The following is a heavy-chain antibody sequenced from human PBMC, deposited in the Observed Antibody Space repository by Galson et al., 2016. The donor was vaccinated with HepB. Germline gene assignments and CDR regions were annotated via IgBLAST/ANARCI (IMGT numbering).Heavy chain of an antibody. CDR2: ISGSGGTT. V-gene: IGHV3-23*01. CDR3: AKEGGYYEDEYFHH. Sequence: SLRLSCAASGFTYISYTMSWVRQAPGKGLEWVAGISGSGGTTYYADSVKGRFTISRDNSKDTLYLQMNSLRAEDTAIYYCAKEGGYYEDEYFHHWGQGTLVTVSS. D-gene: IGHD3-3*01. CDR1: GFTYISYT. J-gene: IGHJ1*01.